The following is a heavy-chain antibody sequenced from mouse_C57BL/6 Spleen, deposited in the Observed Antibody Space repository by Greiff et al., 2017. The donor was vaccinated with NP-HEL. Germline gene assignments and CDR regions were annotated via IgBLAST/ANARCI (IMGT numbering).Heavy chain of an antibody. CDR1: GFTFSSYA. Sequence: EVKLMESGGGLVKPGGSLKLSCAASGFTFSSYAMSWVRQTPEKRLEWVATISDGGSYTYYPDNVKGRFTISRDNAKNNLYLQMSHLKSEDTAMYYCARGNGFDYRGQGTTLTVSS. J-gene: IGHJ2*01. D-gene: IGHD1-1*02. CDR2: ISDGGSYT. CDR3: ARGNGFDY. V-gene: IGHV5-4*03.